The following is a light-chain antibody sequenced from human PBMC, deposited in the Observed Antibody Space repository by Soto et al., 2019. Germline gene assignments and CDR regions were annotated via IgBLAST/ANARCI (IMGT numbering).Light chain of an antibody. CDR1: QSVSRNF. J-gene: IGKJ1*01. CDR3: QQYCTPPWT. CDR2: IAS. Sequence: EIVLTQSPGTLSLCPGERATLSCRATQSVSRNFLAWYQQKPGQAPRLLIYIASSRATGTPDRCSGRGSGTDFTLTISRREPEDFALYYCQQYCTPPWTFGQGTKVEIK. V-gene: IGKV3-20*01.